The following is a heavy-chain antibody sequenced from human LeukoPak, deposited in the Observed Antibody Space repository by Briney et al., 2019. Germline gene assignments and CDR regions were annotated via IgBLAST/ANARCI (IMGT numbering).Heavy chain of an antibody. CDR2: ISSSSSYI. Sequence: PGGSLRLSCAASGFTFSSYSMNWVRQAPGKGLEWVSSISSSSSYIYYADSVKGRFTISRDNAKNSLYLQMNSLRAEDTAVYYCAKDLGGYYDSSAYSVIGYWGQGTLVTVSS. V-gene: IGHV3-21*01. CDR1: GFTFSSYS. J-gene: IGHJ4*02. D-gene: IGHD3-22*01. CDR3: AKDLGGYYDSSAYSVIGY.